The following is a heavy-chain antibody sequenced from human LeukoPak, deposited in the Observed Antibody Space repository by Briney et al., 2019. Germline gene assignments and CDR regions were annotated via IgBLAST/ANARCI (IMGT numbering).Heavy chain of an antibody. J-gene: IGHJ4*02. Sequence: SQTLSLTCAISGDIVSSNSAAWNWLRQSPSRGLEWLGRTYYRSKWYSEYAVSVKSRISINPDTSKNQFSLHLNSVTPEDTAVYYCASAHGYIDYWGQGTLVTVSS. V-gene: IGHV6-1*01. CDR3: ASAHGYIDY. D-gene: IGHD5-18*01. CDR1: GDIVSSNSAA. CDR2: TYYRSKWYS.